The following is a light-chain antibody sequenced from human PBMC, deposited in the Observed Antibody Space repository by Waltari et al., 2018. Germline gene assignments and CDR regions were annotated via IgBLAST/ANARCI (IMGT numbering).Light chain of an antibody. V-gene: IGLV4-69*01. CDR3: QTGGHGTWV. CDR2: VNSDGSH. Sequence: QPVLTQSPSASASLGASVKLTCTLSSGHSSNVIAWLQQQPEKGPRYLMKVNSDGSHSKGDEISARFSGSSSGTERYLTISGLQSDDEADYYCQTGGHGTWVFGGGTKLTVL. CDR1: SGHSSNV. J-gene: IGLJ3*02.